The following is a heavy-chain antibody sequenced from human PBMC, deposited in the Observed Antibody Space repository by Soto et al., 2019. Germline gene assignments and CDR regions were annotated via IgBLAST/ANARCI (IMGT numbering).Heavy chain of an antibody. Sequence: LRLSCAASGFAFSRYWMSWVRQAPGKGLEWVANIKQDGSEKYYVDSVKGRFTISRDNAKNSLYLQMSSLRAEDTAIYYCASNTYYDDSSGYFDYWGQGTLVTVSS. J-gene: IGHJ4*02. D-gene: IGHD3-22*01. CDR2: IKQDGSEK. CDR1: GFAFSRYW. V-gene: IGHV3-7*02. CDR3: ASNTYYDDSSGYFDY.